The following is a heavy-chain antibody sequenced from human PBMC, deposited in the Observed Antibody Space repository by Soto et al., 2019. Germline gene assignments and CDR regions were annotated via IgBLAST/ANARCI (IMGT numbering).Heavy chain of an antibody. V-gene: IGHV4-34*01. CDR2: INHSGST. CDR3: ARGVGSSPPQY. CDR1: GGSFSGYY. D-gene: IGHD1-26*01. Sequence: SETLSLTCAVYGGSFSGYYWSWIRRPPGKGLEWIGEINHSGSTNYNPSLKSRVTISADTSKNQISLKLTSPTAADTAVYYCARGVGSSPPQYWGRGTLVTVSS. J-gene: IGHJ4*02.